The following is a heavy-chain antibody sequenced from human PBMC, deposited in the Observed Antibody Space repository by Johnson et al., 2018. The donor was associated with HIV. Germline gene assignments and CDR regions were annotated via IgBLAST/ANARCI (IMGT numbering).Heavy chain of an antibody. CDR3: ARGLAADAFDI. D-gene: IGHD6-13*01. V-gene: IGHV3-30-3*01. CDR2: ISYDGSNK. J-gene: IGHJ3*02. CDR1: GFTFRSYA. Sequence: QMLLVESGGDVVQPGRSLRLSCAASGFTFRSYAMHWVRQAPGKGLEWVAVISYDGSNKYYADSVKGRFTISRDNSKNTLYLQMNSLRAEDTVVYYCARGLAADAFDIWGQGTMVTVSS.